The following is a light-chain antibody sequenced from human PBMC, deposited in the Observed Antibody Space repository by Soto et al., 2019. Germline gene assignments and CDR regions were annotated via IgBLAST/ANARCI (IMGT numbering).Light chain of an antibody. CDR3: SSYTSSSTLVV. V-gene: IGLV2-14*01. Sequence: QSALTQPAPVSGSPGQPIPIPCTETSSNVGGNNYVSWYQQHPGKAPKLMIYDVSNRPSGVSNRFSGSKSGNTASLTISGLQAEDEADYYCSSYTSSSTLVVFGGGTKLTVL. CDR1: SSNVGGNNY. J-gene: IGLJ2*01. CDR2: DVS.